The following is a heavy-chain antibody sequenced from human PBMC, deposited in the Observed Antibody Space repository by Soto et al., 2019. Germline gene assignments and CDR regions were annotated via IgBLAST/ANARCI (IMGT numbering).Heavy chain of an antibody. CDR1: GGSISSGGYS. CDR3: ASVGFASVAGTRWGYYYYGMDV. Sequence: PSETLSLTCAVSGGSISSGGYSCNWIRQPPGKGLEWIGYIYHSGSTYYNPSLKSRVTISVDKSKNQFSLKLSSVTAADTAVYYCASVGFASVAGTRWGYYYYGMDVWGQGTTVTVSS. D-gene: IGHD6-19*01. CDR2: IYHSGST. V-gene: IGHV4-30-2*01. J-gene: IGHJ6*02.